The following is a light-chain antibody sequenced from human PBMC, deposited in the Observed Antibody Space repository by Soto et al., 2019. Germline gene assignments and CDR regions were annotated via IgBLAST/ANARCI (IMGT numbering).Light chain of an antibody. CDR3: QQYDNAPQT. CDR2: GAS. Sequence: EIVMTQSPTTLSLSPGERATLSCRASQSVNDKVAWFQQKPGQAPRLLIIGASTTATGIPDRFSGSGSGTDFTLTISRLEPEDFAVYYCQQYDNAPQTFGQGPRWIS. J-gene: IGKJ1*01. V-gene: IGKV3-20*01. CDR1: QSVNDK.